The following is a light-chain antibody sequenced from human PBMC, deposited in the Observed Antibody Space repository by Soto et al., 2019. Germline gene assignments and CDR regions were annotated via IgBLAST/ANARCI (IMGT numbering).Light chain of an antibody. CDR2: EVN. V-gene: IGLV2-23*02. Sequence: QSALTQPASVSGSPGQSITMSCTGTSSDIGNYNLVSWYQHHPGKAPKLMIYEVNKRPSGVSNRLSGSKSGNTASLTISGLQADDEADYYCCSYTGGTSFPLVFGGGTQLTVL. CDR3: CSYTGGTSFPLV. CDR1: SSDIGNYNL. J-gene: IGLJ3*02.